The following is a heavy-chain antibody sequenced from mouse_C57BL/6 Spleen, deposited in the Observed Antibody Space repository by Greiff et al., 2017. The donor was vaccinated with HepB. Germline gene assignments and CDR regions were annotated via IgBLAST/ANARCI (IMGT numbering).Heavy chain of an antibody. CDR3: ARPPYYSNYEGFYYAMDY. J-gene: IGHJ4*01. CDR2: ISNGGGST. Sequence: EVKVVESGGGLVQPGGSLKLSCAASGFTFSDYYMYWVRQTPEKRLEWVAYISNGGGSTYYPDTVKGRFTISRDNAKNTLYLQMSRLKSEDTAMYYCARPPYYSNYEGFYYAMDYWGQGTSVTVSS. V-gene: IGHV5-12*01. CDR1: GFTFSDYY. D-gene: IGHD2-5*01.